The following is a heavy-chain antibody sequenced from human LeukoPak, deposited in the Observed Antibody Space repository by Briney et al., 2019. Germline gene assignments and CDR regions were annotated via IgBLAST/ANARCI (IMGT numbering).Heavy chain of an antibody. CDR2: INSDGSST. CDR1: EFTFNSYW. Sequence: TGGSLRLSCAASEFTFNSYWMHCVRQAPGRGLVWFSRINSDGSSTIYADPVKGRFTISRDNAKKPLYLQMNSLRAEDTAVYYCARTIPDGAMGYYYYGMDVWGQGTTVTVSS. D-gene: IGHD5-18*01. V-gene: IGHV3-74*01. CDR3: ARTIPDGAMGYYYYGMDV. J-gene: IGHJ6*02.